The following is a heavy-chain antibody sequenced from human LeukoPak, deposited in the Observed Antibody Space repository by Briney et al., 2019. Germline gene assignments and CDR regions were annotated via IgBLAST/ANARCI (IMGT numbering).Heavy chain of an antibody. CDR2: IYHSGST. CDR3: ARHSGYYYDSSGYYYPHYWYFDL. D-gene: IGHD3-22*01. J-gene: IGHJ2*01. V-gene: IGHV4-38-2*01. CDR1: GYSISSGYY. Sequence: PSETLSLTCAVSGYSISSGYYRGWIRQPPGKGLEWIGSIYHSGSTYYNPSLKSRVTISVDTSKNQFSLKLSSVTAADTAVYYCARHSGYYYDSSGYYYPHYWYFDLWGRGTLVTVSS.